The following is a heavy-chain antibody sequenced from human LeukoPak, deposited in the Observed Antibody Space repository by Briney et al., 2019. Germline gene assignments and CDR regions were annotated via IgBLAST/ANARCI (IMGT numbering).Heavy chain of an antibody. CDR3: AKGGRSGPAPFDY. J-gene: IGHJ4*02. CDR1: GFTFSSYS. CDR2: ISSSSSYI. V-gene: IGHV3-21*01. D-gene: IGHD2-15*01. Sequence: GGSLRLSCAASGFTFSSYSMNWVRQAPGKGLEWVSSISSSSSYIYYADSVKGRFTISRDNAKNSLYLQMNSLRAEDTAVYYCAKGGRSGPAPFDYWGQGTLVTVSS.